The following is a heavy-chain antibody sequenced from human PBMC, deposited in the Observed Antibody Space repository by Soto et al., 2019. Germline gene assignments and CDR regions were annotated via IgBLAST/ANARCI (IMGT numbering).Heavy chain of an antibody. CDR2: IYYSGST. J-gene: IGHJ5*02. D-gene: IGHD4-17*01. CDR1: GGSISSYY. CDR3: ARGGLDDYGDYSWWFDP. Sequence: PSETLSLTCTVSGGSISSYYWSWIRQPPGKGLEWIGYIYYSGSTNYNPSLKSRVTISVDTSKNQFSLKLSSVTAADTAVYYCARGGLDDYGDYSWWFDPWGQGTLVNVS. V-gene: IGHV4-59*01.